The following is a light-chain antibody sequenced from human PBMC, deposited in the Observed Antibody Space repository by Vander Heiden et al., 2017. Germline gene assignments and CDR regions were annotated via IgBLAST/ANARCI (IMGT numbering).Light chain of an antibody. CDR3: QQYKNWPPA. V-gene: IGKV3-15*01. CDR1: QSVSSN. J-gene: IGKJ1*01. Sequence: EIVMTQSPATLSVSPGERATLSCRASQSVSSNLAWYQQKPGQAPRLLIDGASTRATGIPARFSGSGSGTECTLTISSLQSEDFAVYDCQQYKNWPPACGQGTKVEIK. CDR2: GAS.